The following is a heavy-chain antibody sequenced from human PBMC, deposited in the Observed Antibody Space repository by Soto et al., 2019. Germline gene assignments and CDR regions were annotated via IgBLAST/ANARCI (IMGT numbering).Heavy chain of an antibody. D-gene: IGHD6-19*01. CDR3: ATSGVSLAVVGETASGFDV. CDR1: GYIFTGYY. CDR2: INPNNGGT. Sequence: GASVKVSCKASGYIFTGYYMHWVRQAPGQGLEWLGWINPNNGGTKYAQKFQGWVTMTRDTSISTAYMELSRLTSDDTAVYYCATSGVSLAVVGETASGFDVWGQGTLVTVSS. J-gene: IGHJ4*02. V-gene: IGHV1-2*04.